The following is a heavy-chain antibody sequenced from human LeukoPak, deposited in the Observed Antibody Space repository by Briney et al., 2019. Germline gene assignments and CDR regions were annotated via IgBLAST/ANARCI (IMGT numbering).Heavy chain of an antibody. CDR1: GFTFGDHA. J-gene: IGHJ6*02. D-gene: IGHD5-18*01. V-gene: IGHV3-49*04. Sequence: GRSLRLPCTASGFTFGDHAMSWVRQAPGKGLEWVGFIRSKTYGGTTEYAASVKGRFTISRDDSKSIAYLQMNSLKTEDTAVYYCTRGPIQQWLYDGMDVWGQGTTVTVSS. CDR3: TRGPIQQWLYDGMDV. CDR2: IRSKTYGGTT.